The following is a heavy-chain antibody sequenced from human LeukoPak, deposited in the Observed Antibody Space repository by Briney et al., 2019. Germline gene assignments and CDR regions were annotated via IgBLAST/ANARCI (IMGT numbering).Heavy chain of an antibody. V-gene: IGHV1-8*01. D-gene: IGHD3-10*01. CDR1: GYTFTSYD. CDR3: ARREYGSGSYHLVY. Sequence: ASVKVSCMASGYTFTSYDINWVRQATGQGLEWMGWMNPNSGNTGYAQKFQGRVTMTTNTSISPAYMELSSLRSEDTAVYYCARREYGSGSYHLVYWGQGTLVTVSS. J-gene: IGHJ4*02. CDR2: MNPNSGNT.